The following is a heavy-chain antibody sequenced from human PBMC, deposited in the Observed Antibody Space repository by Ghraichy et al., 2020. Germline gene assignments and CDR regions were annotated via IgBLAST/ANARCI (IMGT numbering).Heavy chain of an antibody. CDR1: GGSISSYY. CDR2: IYYSGST. D-gene: IGHD3-16*02. CDR3: ARDHSPPDYDYVWGSYRTSPDYFDY. Sequence: SETLSLTCTVSGGSISSYYWSWIRQPPGKGLEWIGYIYYSGSTNYNPSLKSRVTISVDTSKNQFSLKLSSVTAADTAVYYCARDHSPPDYDYVWGSYRTSPDYFDYWGQGTLVTVSS. J-gene: IGHJ4*02. V-gene: IGHV4-59*01.